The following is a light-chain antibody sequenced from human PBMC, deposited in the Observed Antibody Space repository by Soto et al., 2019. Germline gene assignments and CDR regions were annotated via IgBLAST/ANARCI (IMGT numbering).Light chain of an antibody. CDR3: QQSYSTPPEGT. CDR2: AAR. J-gene: IGKJ4*01. V-gene: IGKV1-39*01. Sequence: DIQMPQSPSSLSASVGDRVTINCRATPIISSYLNWYQQKPGKAPKLLIYAARSLQSGVPSRFSGSGSGTDFTLTIRSLQPEDFATYYCQQSYSTPPEGTVGDGNKVDIK. CDR1: PIISSY.